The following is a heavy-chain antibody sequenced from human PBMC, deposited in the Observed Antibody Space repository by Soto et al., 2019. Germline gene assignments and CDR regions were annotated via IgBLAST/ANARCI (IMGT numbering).Heavy chain of an antibody. CDR1: GYTFTSYD. Sequence: GASVKVSCKASGYTFTSYDINWVRQATGQGLEYLGWMNPNSGNTAYVQKFQGRVTMTWDTSITTAYMKLSSLRSEDTAVYFCARGIKYGAYSRWFDPWGQGTLVTVSS. J-gene: IGHJ5*02. CDR2: MNPNSGNT. CDR3: ARGIKYGAYSRWFDP. D-gene: IGHD4-17*01. V-gene: IGHV1-8*01.